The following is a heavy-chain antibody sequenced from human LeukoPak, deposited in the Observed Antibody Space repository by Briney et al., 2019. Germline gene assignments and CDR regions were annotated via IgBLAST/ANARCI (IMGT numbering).Heavy chain of an antibody. J-gene: IGHJ4*02. CDR2: IYSGGST. V-gene: IGHV3-53*01. CDR3: ARSSRAARVY. Sequence: GGSLRLSCAASGFTVSSNYMSWVRQAPGKGLEWVSVIYSGGSTCYADSVKGRFTISRDNSKNTLYLQMNSLRAEDTAVYYCARSSRAARVYWGQGTLVTVSS. CDR1: GFTVSSNY. D-gene: IGHD6-13*01.